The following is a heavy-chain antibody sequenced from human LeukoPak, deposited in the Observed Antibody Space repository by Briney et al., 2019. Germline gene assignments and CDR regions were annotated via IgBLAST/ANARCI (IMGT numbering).Heavy chain of an antibody. CDR1: GFTFSSYA. Sequence: QPGRSLRLSCAASGFTFSSYAMHWVRQAPGKGLEWVAVISYDGSNKYYADSVKGRFTISRDNSKNTLYLQMNSLRVEDTAVYYCATELAYCGDDCYSALDYWGQGTLVTVSS. V-gene: IGHV3-30*04. J-gene: IGHJ4*02. D-gene: IGHD2-21*02. CDR3: ATELAYCGDDCYSALDY. CDR2: ISYDGSNK.